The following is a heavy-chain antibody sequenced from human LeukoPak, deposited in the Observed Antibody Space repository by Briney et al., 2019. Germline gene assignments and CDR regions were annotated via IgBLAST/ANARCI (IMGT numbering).Heavy chain of an antibody. D-gene: IGHD1-1*01. J-gene: IGHJ4*02. CDR3: EKDMTFYK. Sequence: GGSLRLSCAASGFTVSSNYMTWVRQTPGKGLEWVSVIYSGGSTYYADSVKGRFTISRDNSKNTLYLQMNSLSAEDTAVYYCEKDMTFYKGGQGTLVTVSS. V-gene: IGHV3-53*01. CDR1: GFTVSSNY. CDR2: IYSGGST.